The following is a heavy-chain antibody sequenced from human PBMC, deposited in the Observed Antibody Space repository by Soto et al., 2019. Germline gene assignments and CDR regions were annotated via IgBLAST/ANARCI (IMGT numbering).Heavy chain of an antibody. D-gene: IGHD6-19*01. CDR1: GYSFTNYG. Sequence: QDRLVQSGVEVKKPGASVRVSCKASGYSFTNYGITWVRQAPGLGFEWMGWISAYNGNTNYAQKFQGRGTLTTDASTSTAYLELRSLRSDDTAVYYCARDRGVAPPVAGNTHYYYYMDVWGKGTTVTVSS. J-gene: IGHJ6*03. CDR3: ARDRGVAPPVAGNTHYYYYMDV. V-gene: IGHV1-18*01. CDR2: ISAYNGNT.